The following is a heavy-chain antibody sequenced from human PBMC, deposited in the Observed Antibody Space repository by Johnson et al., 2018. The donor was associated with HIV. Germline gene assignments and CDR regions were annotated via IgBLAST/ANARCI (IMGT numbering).Heavy chain of an antibody. CDR2: IWYDGSNK. CDR1: GFTFSSYG. D-gene: IGHD1-26*01. Sequence: VQRVESGGGVVQPGRSLRLSCAASGFTFSSYGMYWVRQAPGKGLEWVAVIWYDGSNKYYADSVKGRLTISRDNSKNTLYLQMNSLRAEDTDLYYCVKDGAHSGSHHDAFDVWGRGTVVTVSS. V-gene: IGHV3-33*06. J-gene: IGHJ3*01. CDR3: VKDGAHSGSHHDAFDV.